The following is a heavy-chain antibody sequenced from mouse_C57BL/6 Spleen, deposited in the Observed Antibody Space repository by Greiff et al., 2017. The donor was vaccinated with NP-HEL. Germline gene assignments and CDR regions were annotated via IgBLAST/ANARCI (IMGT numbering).Heavy chain of an antibody. CDR2: IYPGDGDT. CDR3: ARRDYGSSYAMDY. D-gene: IGHD1-1*01. Sequence: VQLQQSGAELVKPGASVKISCKASGYAFSSYWMNWVKQRPGKGLEWIGQIYPGDGDTNYNGKFKGKATLTADKSSSTAYMQLSSLTSEGSAVYFCARRDYGSSYAMDYWGQGTSVTVSS. CDR1: GYAFSSYW. J-gene: IGHJ4*01. V-gene: IGHV1-80*01.